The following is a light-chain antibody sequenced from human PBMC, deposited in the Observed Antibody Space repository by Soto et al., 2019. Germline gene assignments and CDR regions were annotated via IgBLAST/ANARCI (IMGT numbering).Light chain of an antibody. Sequence: QSALTQPASVSGSPGQSITISCTGTSSDVVGYNYVSWYRQHPGRAPKLMIYDVSNRPSGVSNRFSGSKSGNTASLTISGLQAEDEADYYCSSYTTSNTYVFGTGTKVTVL. J-gene: IGLJ1*01. V-gene: IGLV2-14*01. CDR1: SSDVVGYNY. CDR2: DVS. CDR3: SSYTTSNTYV.